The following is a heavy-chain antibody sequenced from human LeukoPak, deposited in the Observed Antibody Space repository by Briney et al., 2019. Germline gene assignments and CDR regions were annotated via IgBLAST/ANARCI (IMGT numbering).Heavy chain of an antibody. V-gene: IGHV4-59*01. CDR3: ARARGIQIYYYYYMDV. J-gene: IGHJ6*03. Sequence: KPSETLSLTCTVSGGSISSYYWSWIRQPAGKGLEWIGYIYYSGSTNYNPSLKSRVTISVDTSKNQFSLKLSSVTAADTAVYYCARARGIQIYYYYYMDVWGKGTTVTVSS. CDR1: GGSISSYY. CDR2: IYYSGST. D-gene: IGHD5-18*01.